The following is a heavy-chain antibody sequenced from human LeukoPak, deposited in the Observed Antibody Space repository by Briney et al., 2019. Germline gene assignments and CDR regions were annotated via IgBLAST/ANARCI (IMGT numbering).Heavy chain of an antibody. CDR2: ISYDESDK. D-gene: IGHD2-15*01. V-gene: IGHV3-30*18. CDR1: GLTFSNYG. J-gene: IGHJ6*02. CDR3: AKGVVAATNAAYYGMDV. Sequence: GGSLRLSCAASGLTFSNYGMHWVRQAPGKGLEWVAVISYDESDKYYAYSVKGRFTISRDNSHNTLYLQMNSLRPEDTAVYYCAKGVVAATNAAYYGMDVWGQGTTVTVSS.